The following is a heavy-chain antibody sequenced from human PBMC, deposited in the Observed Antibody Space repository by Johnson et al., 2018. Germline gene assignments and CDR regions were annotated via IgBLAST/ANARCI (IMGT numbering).Heavy chain of an antibody. CDR1: GGTFSSYA. D-gene: IGHD6-19*01. CDR2: IIPIFGTA. CDR3: ARGIAVAGVAYYYGMDV. Sequence: QVQLVQSGAEVKKPGSSVKVSCKASGGTFSSYAISWVRQAPGQGLEWMGGIIPIFGTANYAQKFQGRVTITADESTSTAYMELSSLRSEDTAVYYCARGIAVAGVAYYYGMDVWGQGTTVTVSS. V-gene: IGHV1-69*12. J-gene: IGHJ6*02.